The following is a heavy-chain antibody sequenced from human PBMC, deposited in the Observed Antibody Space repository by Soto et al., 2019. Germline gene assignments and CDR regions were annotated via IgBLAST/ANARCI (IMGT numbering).Heavy chain of an antibody. Sequence: GGSVRHSCAASGLAFPRYSMNWVRQAPAQGMEWVSSISSSSKYIYYADSVKGRFTISRDNAKNSLYLQINSLRAEDTAVYYCARELNYYESSGYHSTEGAHWGQGTLVTVSS. CDR3: ARELNYYESSGYHSTEGAH. V-gene: IGHV3-21*01. CDR2: ISSSSKYI. J-gene: IGHJ4*02. D-gene: IGHD3-22*01. CDR1: GLAFPRYS.